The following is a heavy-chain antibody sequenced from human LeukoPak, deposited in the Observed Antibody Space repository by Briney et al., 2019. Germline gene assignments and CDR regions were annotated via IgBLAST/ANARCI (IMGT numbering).Heavy chain of an antibody. CDR2: ISGSGGDT. CDR1: GFTFSSHA. CDR3: AKDHESDGYPCLDH. V-gene: IGHV3-23*01. J-gene: IGHJ4*02. Sequence: GGSLRLSCAASGFTFSSHAMSWVRQAPWKGLEWVSAISGSGGDTSYAGSVKGRFTISRDNSKNTLYLQMNSLRADDTAVYYCAKDHESDGYPCLDHWGLGTLVTVSS. D-gene: IGHD3-22*01.